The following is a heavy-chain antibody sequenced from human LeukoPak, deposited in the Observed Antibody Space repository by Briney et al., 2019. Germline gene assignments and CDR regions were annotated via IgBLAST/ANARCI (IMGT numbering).Heavy chain of an antibody. J-gene: IGHJ4*02. CDR2: IRCEGCNK. Sequence: PGGPLRLSCAAWGFIFSSYGMHGPRQAPGKGLEWVAFIRCEGCNKYYADCVKVLFTISRDNSENTVYLHMNSLRAEDTAVYYCAKAVLDRHLRLGELSLFDYWGQGTLVTVSS. D-gene: IGHD3-16*02. CDR1: GFIFSSYG. V-gene: IGHV3-30*02. CDR3: AKAVLDRHLRLGELSLFDY.